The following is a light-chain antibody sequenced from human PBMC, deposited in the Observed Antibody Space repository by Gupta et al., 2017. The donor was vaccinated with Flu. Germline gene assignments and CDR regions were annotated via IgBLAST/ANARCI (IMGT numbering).Light chain of an antibody. V-gene: IGLV3-10*01. J-gene: IGLJ3*02. CDR3: YSADSSGSHRV. Sequence: SYELTQPPSVSVSPGQTARITCSGDALPKKNAYWYQQKSGQAPVLVIYEDRKRPSGIPERFSGSSSGAMATLAISGAQGEDEADYYCYSADSSGSHRVFGGGTKLTVL. CDR1: ALPKKN. CDR2: EDR.